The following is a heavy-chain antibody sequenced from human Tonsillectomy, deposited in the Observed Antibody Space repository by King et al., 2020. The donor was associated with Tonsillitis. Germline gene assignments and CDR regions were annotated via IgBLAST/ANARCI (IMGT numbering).Heavy chain of an antibody. CDR2: ISYDGTKK. Sequence: QLVQSGGGVVQPGRSLRLSCAASGFTFSSYGMHWVRQAPGKGLEWVAVISYDGTKKYYADSVKGRFTISRDNSKNALYVQMNSLRAEDTAVYYCAKDQADYGGMDVWGQGTTVTVSS. D-gene: IGHD4-17*01. CDR3: AKDQADYGGMDV. CDR1: GFTFSSYG. V-gene: IGHV3-30*18. J-gene: IGHJ6*02.